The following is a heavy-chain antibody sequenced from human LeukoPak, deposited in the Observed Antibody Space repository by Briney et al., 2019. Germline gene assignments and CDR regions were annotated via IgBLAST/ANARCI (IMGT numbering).Heavy chain of an antibody. J-gene: IGHJ4*02. CDR1: GGSFSGYY. CDR3: ARDRDGYAYSFDY. D-gene: IGHD5-24*01. CDR2: INHSGST. Sequence: SETLSLTCAVYGGSFSGYYWSWIRQPPGKGLEWIGEINHSGSTKYNPSLKSRVTISGDTSKNQFSLKLRSVTAADTAVYYCARDRDGYAYSFDYWGQGTLVTVSS. V-gene: IGHV4-34*01.